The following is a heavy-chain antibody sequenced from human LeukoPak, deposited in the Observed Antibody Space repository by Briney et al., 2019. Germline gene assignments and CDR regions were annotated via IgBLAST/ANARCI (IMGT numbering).Heavy chain of an antibody. CDR1: GFTFSSYW. CDR2: IKQDGSEK. D-gene: IGHD3-22*01. CDR3: ARDRSYYYDSSGYYPGDY. J-gene: IGHJ4*02. V-gene: IGHV3-7*01. Sequence: PGGSLRLSCAASGFTFSSYWMSWVRQAPGKGLEWVANIKQDGSEKYYVDSVKGRFTISRDNAKNSLYLQMNSLRAEDTAVYYCARDRSYYYDSSGYYPGDYWGQGTLVTVSS.